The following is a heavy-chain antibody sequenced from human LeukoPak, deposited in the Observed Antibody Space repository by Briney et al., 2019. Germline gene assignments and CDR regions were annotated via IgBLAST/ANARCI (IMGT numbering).Heavy chain of an antibody. CDR2: ISAYNANT. CDR1: GYSFTSYG. CDR3: ARDYYDSSGYLPFDY. Sequence: GASVKVSCKASGYSFTSYGISWVRQAPGQGLEWMGWISAYNANTNYAQKLQGRVTMTTDTSTSTAYMELRSLRSDDTAVYYCARDYYDSSGYLPFDYWGQGTLVTVSS. J-gene: IGHJ4*02. D-gene: IGHD3-22*01. V-gene: IGHV1-18*01.